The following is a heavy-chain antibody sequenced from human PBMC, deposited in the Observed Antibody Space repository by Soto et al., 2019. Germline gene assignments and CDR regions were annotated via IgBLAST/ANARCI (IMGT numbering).Heavy chain of an antibody. CDR3: ARFTDGNYYYGMDV. CDR2: IIPIFGTA. J-gene: IGHJ6*02. D-gene: IGHD4-17*01. V-gene: IGHV1-69*06. CDR1: GGTFSSYA. Sequence: SSVKVSCKASGGTFSSYAISWVRQAPGQGLEWMGGIIPIFGTANYAQKFQGRVTITADKSTSTAYMELSSLRSEDTAVYYCARFTDGNYYYGMDVWGQGTTVTVSS.